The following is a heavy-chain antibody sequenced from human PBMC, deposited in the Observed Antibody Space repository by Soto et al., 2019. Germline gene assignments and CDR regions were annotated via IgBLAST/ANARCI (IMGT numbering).Heavy chain of an antibody. CDR2: IYYSGST. CDR1: GGSISSGDYY. V-gene: IGHV4-30-4*01. D-gene: IGHD4-17*01. CDR3: AREFAGYGDYAERLYYYYGMDV. Sequence: QVQLQESGPGLVKPSQTLSLTCTVSGGSISSGDYYWSWIRQPPGKGLEWIGYIYYSGSTYYNPSLKSRVTISVDTSKNQFSLKLSSVTAADTAVYYCAREFAGYGDYAERLYYYYGMDVWGQGTTVTVSS. J-gene: IGHJ6*02.